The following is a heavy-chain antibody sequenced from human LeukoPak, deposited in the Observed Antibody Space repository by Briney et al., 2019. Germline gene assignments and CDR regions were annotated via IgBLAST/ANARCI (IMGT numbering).Heavy chain of an antibody. D-gene: IGHD5-24*01. J-gene: IGHJ4*02. CDR3: ARDYKYAFDN. CDR2: TSGSATET. CDR1: GFTFSSYA. V-gene: IGHV3-23*01. Sequence: PGGSLRLSCAASGFTFSSYAMSWVRQAPGKGLEWVSSTSGSATETYFAASVRGRFTISRDNSKNTLYLQMNSLRVEDTAVYYCARDYKYAFDNWGQGTLVTVSS.